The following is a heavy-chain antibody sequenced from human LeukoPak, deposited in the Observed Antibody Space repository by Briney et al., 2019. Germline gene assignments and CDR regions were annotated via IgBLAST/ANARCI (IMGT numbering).Heavy chain of an antibody. CDR1: GYTFTSYQ. D-gene: IGHD3-22*01. V-gene: IGHV1-46*01. CDR2: INPSGGST. Sequence: ASVKVSCKASGYTFTSYQMHWVRQAPGQGLEWMGIINPSGGSTSYAQKFQGRVTMTRDTSISTAYMELSRLRSDDTAVYYCARVGAYHSSGYYLYYFDYWGQGTLVTVSS. CDR3: ARVGAYHSSGYYLYYFDY. J-gene: IGHJ4*02.